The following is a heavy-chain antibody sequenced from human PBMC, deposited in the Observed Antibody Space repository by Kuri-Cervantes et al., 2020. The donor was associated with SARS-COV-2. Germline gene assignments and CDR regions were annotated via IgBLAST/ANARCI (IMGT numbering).Heavy chain of an antibody. Sequence: GESLKISCAASRFMFSCDRMNWVRQAPGKGLEWVSSISSSSYIYYADSVKGRFTISRDNAKNSLYLQMNSLRAEDTAVYYCAKDPQLGDAFDIWGQGTMVTVSS. CDR1: RFMFSCDR. J-gene: IGHJ3*02. CDR3: AKDPQLGDAFDI. CDR2: ISSSSYI. D-gene: IGHD6-6*01. V-gene: IGHV3-21*01.